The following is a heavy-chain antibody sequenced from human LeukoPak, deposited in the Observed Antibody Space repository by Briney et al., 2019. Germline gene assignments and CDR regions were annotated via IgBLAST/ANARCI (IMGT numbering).Heavy chain of an antibody. V-gene: IGHV3-23*01. CDR3: AKATKSIVVDNYFDY. CDR1: GFTFSNYA. D-gene: IGHD3-22*01. J-gene: IGHJ4*02. Sequence: PGGSLRLSCAASGFTFSNYAMSWVRQAPGEGLEWVSAISANGGGTYYADSVKGRFTISRDSSTNTLYLQVNSLRAEDTAVYYCAKATKSIVVDNYFDYWGQGTLVTVSS. CDR2: ISANGGGT.